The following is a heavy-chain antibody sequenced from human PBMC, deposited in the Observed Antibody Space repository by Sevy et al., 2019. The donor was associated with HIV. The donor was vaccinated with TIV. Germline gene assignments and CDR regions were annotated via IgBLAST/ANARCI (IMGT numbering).Heavy chain of an antibody. D-gene: IGHD3-10*01. CDR1: GYTFNSHG. CDR2: ISAFNGNK. CDR3: ARDRMLYGSESDHPLAY. V-gene: IGHV1-18*01. J-gene: IGHJ4*02. Sequence: ASVKVCCKASGYTFNSHGISWVRQAPGQGLEWMGWISAFNGNKNSAQKFQGRVAMTTDTSTSTAYMELRGLKPDDTAVYYCARDRMLYGSESDHPLAYWGQGTLVTVSS.